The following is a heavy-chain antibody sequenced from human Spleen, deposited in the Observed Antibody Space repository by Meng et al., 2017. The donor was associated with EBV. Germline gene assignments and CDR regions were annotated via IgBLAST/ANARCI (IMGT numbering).Heavy chain of an antibody. CDR1: GYCVSDLS. CDR2: FDSEDGET. V-gene: IGHV1-24*01. CDR3: AAIRGFTYGYLDL. J-gene: IGHJ4*02. Sequence: QVRVLQEVAVGKQHWASVKVSCKSSGYCVSDLSMHWVRQARGKGLEWMGGFDSEDGETVYAEKFQGRVTMTDDTSTETAYMELSSLRSEDTAVYYCAAIRGFTYGYLDLWGQGTLVTVSS. D-gene: IGHD5-18*01.